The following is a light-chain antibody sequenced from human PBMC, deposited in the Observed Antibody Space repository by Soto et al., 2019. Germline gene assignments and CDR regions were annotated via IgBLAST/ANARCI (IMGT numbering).Light chain of an antibody. V-gene: IGKV1-39*01. CDR2: AAS. J-gene: IGKJ5*01. CDR1: QSISSY. Sequence: DIQISQSPSSLSASVGDRVTITCRASQSISSYLNWHQQKPGKAPKLLIYAASSLQSGVPSRFSGSGSGTDFTLTISSLQPEDFATYYCQQSYSTPRGAFGQGTRLEIK. CDR3: QQSYSTPRGA.